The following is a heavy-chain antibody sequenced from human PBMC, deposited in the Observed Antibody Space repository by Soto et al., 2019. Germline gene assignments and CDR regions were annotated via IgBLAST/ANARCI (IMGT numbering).Heavy chain of an antibody. D-gene: IGHD2-15*01. Sequence: PSETLSLTCTVSGGSIRISGYYWGWIRQPPGKGLEWIGSIYYSGSTRQKPSLKSRLTMSVDMSKNQFSLRLSSVTAADTAMYYCARHLVVAKGDFDYWGQGTLVTVSS. CDR1: GGSIRISGYY. CDR3: ARHLVVAKGDFDY. CDR2: IYYSGST. V-gene: IGHV4-39*01. J-gene: IGHJ4*02.